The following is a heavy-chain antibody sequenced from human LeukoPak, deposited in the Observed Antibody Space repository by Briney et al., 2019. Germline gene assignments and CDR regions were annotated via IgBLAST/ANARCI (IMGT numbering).Heavy chain of an antibody. CDR1: GFTFGDYY. Sequence: GGSLRLSCAASGFTFGDYYMSWIRQAPGKGLEWISYITFSSKTIYYADSVKGRFTITRDNAKKSLYLQMDSLRADDTAVYYCARDDYGGIDYWGQGTLVTVSS. CDR2: ITFSSKTI. J-gene: IGHJ4*02. V-gene: IGHV3-11*04. CDR3: ARDDYGGIDY. D-gene: IGHD4-17*01.